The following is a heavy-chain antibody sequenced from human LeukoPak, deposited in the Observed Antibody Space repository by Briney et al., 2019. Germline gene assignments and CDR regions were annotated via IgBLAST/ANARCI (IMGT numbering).Heavy chain of an antibody. CDR3: ARDFVFDVIRDYYFDY. CDR2: IKQDGSER. V-gene: IGHV3-7*01. Sequence: GGSLRLSCAASGFTLSTFWMSWVRQAPGKGLEWVANIKQDGSERHYVDSVKGRFTISRDNAKNSLYLQMNSLRAEDTAVYYCARDFVFDVIRDYYFDYWGQGTLVTVSS. J-gene: IGHJ4*02. CDR1: GFTLSTFW. D-gene: IGHD2/OR15-2a*01.